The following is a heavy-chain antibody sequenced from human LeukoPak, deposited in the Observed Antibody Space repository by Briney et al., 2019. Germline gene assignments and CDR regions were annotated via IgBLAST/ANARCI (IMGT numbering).Heavy chain of an antibody. CDR1: GFTFSSYA. V-gene: IGHV3-23*01. CDR2: IRCSCGST. J-gene: IGHJ4*02. D-gene: IGHD2-2*01. CDR3: AKREDIVVVPAAILLSPIDY. Sequence: GGALRLSCSASGFTFSSYAMSSVRQAPGKGLEWVSAIRCSCGSTYYADSVKGRFNISRDNSKNTLYLQMNSLRAEDTAVYYCAKREDIVVVPAAILLSPIDYWGQGTLVTVSS.